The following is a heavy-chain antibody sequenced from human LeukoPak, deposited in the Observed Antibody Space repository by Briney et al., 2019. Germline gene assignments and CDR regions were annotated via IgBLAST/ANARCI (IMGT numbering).Heavy chain of an antibody. J-gene: IGHJ3*02. CDR2: INPNSGGT. V-gene: IGHV1-2*02. D-gene: IGHD2-15*01. CDR1: GYTFTGYY. CDR3: ARDVGSYCSGGSCYWGWAFDI. Sequence: ASVKVSCKASGYTFTGYYMHWVRQAPGQGLEWMGWINPNSGGTNYAQKFQGRVTMTRDTSISTAYMELSRLRSDDTAVYYCARDVGSYCSGGSCYWGWAFDIWGQGTMVTVSS.